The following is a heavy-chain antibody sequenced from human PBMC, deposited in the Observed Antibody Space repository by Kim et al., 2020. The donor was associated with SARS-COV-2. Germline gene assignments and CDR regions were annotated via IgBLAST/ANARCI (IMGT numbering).Heavy chain of an antibody. Sequence: ASVKVSCKASGYTFTSYGISWVRQAPGQGLEWMGWISAYNGNTNYAQKLQGRVTMTTDTSTSTAYMELRSLRSDDTAVYYCARNYDILTGYQYYYYYYGMDVWGQGTTVTVSS. CDR2: ISAYNGNT. V-gene: IGHV1-18*04. CDR1: GYTFTSYG. CDR3: ARNYDILTGYQYYYYYYGMDV. D-gene: IGHD3-9*01. J-gene: IGHJ6*02.